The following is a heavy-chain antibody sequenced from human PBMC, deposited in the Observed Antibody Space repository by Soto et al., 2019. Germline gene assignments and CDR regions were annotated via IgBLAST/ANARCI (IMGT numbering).Heavy chain of an antibody. Sequence: SETLSLTCTVSGGSISTYYWGWIRQPPGKGLQWIGYIYYSGSTNYNPSLKSRVTISVDTSKNQFSLRLSSVTAADTAVYYCARYCSSPSCPSKAFYYWGKGTLVTVSS. CDR2: IYYSGST. CDR3: ARYCSSPSCPSKAFYY. D-gene: IGHD2-2*01. CDR1: GGSISTYY. J-gene: IGHJ4*02. V-gene: IGHV4-59*01.